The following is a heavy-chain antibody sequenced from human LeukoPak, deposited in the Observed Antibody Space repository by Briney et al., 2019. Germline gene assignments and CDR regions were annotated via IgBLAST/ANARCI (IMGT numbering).Heavy chain of an antibody. J-gene: IGHJ4*02. V-gene: IGHV4-30-2*01. D-gene: IGHD3-10*01. Sequence: SQTLSLTCAVSGGSISSGGYSWSWIRQPPEKGLEWIGYIYHSGSTYYNPSLKSRVTISVDRSKNQFSLKLSSVTAADTAVYYCARSHYYGSGSLDYWGQGTLVTVSS. CDR1: GGSISSGGYS. CDR3: ARSHYYGSGSLDY. CDR2: IYHSGST.